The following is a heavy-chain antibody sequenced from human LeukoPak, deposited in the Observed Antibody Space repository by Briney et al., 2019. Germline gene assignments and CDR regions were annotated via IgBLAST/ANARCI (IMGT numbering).Heavy chain of an antibody. Sequence: SETLSLTCSVSGDSISNNYLWRWVRQFPGKGLEYIGEIYRTGRTNYNPSLKSRVTISIDKSENQFSLNLRSVTAADTAVYYCGRHDYGDSSAAFDIWGQGTMVTVSS. CDR1: GDSISNNYL. D-gene: IGHD4-17*01. CDR2: IYRTGRT. J-gene: IGHJ3*02. CDR3: GRHDYGDSSAAFDI. V-gene: IGHV4-4*02.